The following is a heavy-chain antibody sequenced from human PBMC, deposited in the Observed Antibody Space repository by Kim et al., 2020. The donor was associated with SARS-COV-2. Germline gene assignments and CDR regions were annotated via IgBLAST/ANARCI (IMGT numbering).Heavy chain of an antibody. Sequence: NTNYAQKLQGRVTMTPDTSTSTAYMELRSLRSDDTAVYYCARDPSSGSDYWGQGTLVTVSS. CDR2: NT. V-gene: IGHV1-18*01. D-gene: IGHD6-19*01. CDR3: ARDPSSGSDY. J-gene: IGHJ4*02.